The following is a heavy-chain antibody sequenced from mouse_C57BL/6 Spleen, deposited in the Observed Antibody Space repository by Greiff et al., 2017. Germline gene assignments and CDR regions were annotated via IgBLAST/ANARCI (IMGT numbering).Heavy chain of an antibody. V-gene: IGHV1-69*01. CDR1: GYTFTSYW. Sequence: VQLQQPGAELVMPGASVKLSCKASGYTFTSYWMHWVKQRPGQGLEWIGEIDPSDSYTNYNQKFKGKSTLTVDKSSSTAYMQLSSLTSEDAAVYYCATGDRVTRGFADWGQGTLVTVSA. J-gene: IGHJ3*01. D-gene: IGHD2-2*01. CDR3: ATGDRVTRGFAD. CDR2: IDPSDSYT.